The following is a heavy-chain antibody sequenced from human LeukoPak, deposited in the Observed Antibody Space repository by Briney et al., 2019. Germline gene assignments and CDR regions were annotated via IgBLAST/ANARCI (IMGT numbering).Heavy chain of an antibody. CDR2: IYYSGIT. D-gene: IGHD2-2*01. CDR1: GGSISSYY. CDR3: ARDKYCCSTSCSPPFDY. J-gene: IGHJ4*02. V-gene: IGHV4-59*01. Sequence: LETLSLTCTVSGGSISSYYWSWIRQPPGKGLEWIGYIYYSGITNYNPSLKSRVTISVDTSKNQFSLKLSSLTAADTAVYYCARDKYCCSTSCSPPFDYWGQGTLVTVSS.